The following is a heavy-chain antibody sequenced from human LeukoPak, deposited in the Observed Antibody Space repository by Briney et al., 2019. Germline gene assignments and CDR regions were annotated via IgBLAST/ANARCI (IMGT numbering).Heavy chain of an antibody. V-gene: IGHV3-74*01. D-gene: IGHD1-26*01. CDR3: ARGPDHGGSYYHD. CDR2: INSDWSIK. CDR1: GFTFSNSW. J-gene: IGHJ4*02. Sequence: GGSLRLSCAASGFTFSNSWMYWVRQAPGKGLMWVSRINSDWSIKEYADSVKGRFTISRDNAKITLFLQMNSLRVEDTAVYYCARGPDHGGSYYHDWGQGTPVTVSS.